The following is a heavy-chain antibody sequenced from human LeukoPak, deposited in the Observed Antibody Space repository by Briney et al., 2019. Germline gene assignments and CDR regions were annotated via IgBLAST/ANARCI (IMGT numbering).Heavy chain of an antibody. CDR3: ARHSYYDSSGYYLAYFDY. Sequence: GESLKISCKGSGYSFSYHWITRVREMPGKGLEWMGRIDPSDSYTNYSPSFQGHVTISADKSISTAYLQWSSLKASDTAMYYCARHSYYDSSGYYLAYFDYWGQGTLVTVSS. CDR1: GYSFSYHW. CDR2: IDPSDSYT. V-gene: IGHV5-10-1*01. D-gene: IGHD3-22*01. J-gene: IGHJ4*02.